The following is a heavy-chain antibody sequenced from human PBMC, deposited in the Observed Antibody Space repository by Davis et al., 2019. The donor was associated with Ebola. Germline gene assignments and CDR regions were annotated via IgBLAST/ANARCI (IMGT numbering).Heavy chain of an antibody. D-gene: IGHD2-2*01. V-gene: IGHV3-48*02. J-gene: IGHJ3*02. CDR2: ISSSSSTI. Sequence: PGGSLRLSCAVSGFTFSSYSMNWVRQAPGKGLEWVSYISSSSSTIYYADSVKGRFTTSRDNAKNSLYLQMNSLRDEDTAVYYCAREGYCSSTSCQLDAFDIWGQGTMVTVSS. CDR3: AREGYCSSTSCQLDAFDI. CDR1: GFTFSSYS.